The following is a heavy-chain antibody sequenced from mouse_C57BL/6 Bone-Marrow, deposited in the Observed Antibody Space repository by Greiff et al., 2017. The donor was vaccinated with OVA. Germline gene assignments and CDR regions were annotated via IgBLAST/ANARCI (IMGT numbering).Heavy chain of an antibody. Sequence: VKLMESGPELVKPGASVKISCKASGYSFTSYYIHWVKQRPGQGLEWIGWIYPGSGNTKYNEKFKGKATLTADTSSSTAYMQLSSLTSEDSAVYYWARGRLTGHYAMDYWGQGTSVTVSS. CDR2: IYPGSGNT. D-gene: IGHD4-1*01. CDR1: GYSFTSYY. J-gene: IGHJ4*01. V-gene: IGHV1-66*01. CDR3: ARGRLTGHYAMDY.